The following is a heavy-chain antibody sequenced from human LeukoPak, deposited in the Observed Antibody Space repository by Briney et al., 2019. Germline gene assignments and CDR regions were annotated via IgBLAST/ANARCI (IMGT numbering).Heavy chain of an antibody. D-gene: IGHD2-2*01. V-gene: IGHV1-2*02. J-gene: IGHJ4*02. CDR1: GYTFTDYY. CDR3: ARESGKGAKYQLLRVSYFDY. Sequence: ASVKVSCKASGYTFTDYYMHWVRQAPGQGLEWVGWINPNSGGTNFAQKFQGRVTMTRDTSTSTVYMELSSLRSEDTAVYYCARESGKGAKYQLLRVSYFDYWGQGTLVTVSS. CDR2: INPNSGGT.